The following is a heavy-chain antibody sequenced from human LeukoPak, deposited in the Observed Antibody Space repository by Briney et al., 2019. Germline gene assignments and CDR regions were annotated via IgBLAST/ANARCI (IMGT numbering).Heavy chain of an antibody. CDR2: IYYSGST. J-gene: IGHJ4*02. D-gene: IGHD3-22*01. CDR3: ARSYYDSSGYLDY. V-gene: IGHV4-39*01. CDR1: GGSISSSSYY. Sequence: PSETLSLTCTVSGGSISSSSYYWGWIRQPPGKGLEWIGSIYYSGSTYYNPSLKSRVTISVDTSKNQFSLKLSSVTAAVTAVYYCARSYYDSSGYLDYWGQGTLVTVSS.